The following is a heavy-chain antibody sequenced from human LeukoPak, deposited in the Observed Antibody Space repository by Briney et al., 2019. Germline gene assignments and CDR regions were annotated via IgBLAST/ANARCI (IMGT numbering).Heavy chain of an antibody. CDR3: ARGLAAAGTRGPY. D-gene: IGHD6-13*01. Sequence: GGSLRLSCAASGFTFTKYWMTWVRQAPGKGLEWVGNIKQDGSDKNYMDSVKGRFTISRDNTKNSVYLQMNSLRADDTAVYYCARGLAAAGTRGPYWGQGTLVTVSS. CDR1: GFTFTKYW. J-gene: IGHJ4*02. CDR2: IKQDGSDK. V-gene: IGHV3-7*04.